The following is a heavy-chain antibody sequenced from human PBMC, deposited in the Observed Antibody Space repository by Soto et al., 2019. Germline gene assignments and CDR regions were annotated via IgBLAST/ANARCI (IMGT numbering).Heavy chain of an antibody. CDR2: MNPGSGKT. CDR3: ARMASAGTLNWFDP. CDR1: GYTFINFD. V-gene: IGHV1-8*02. J-gene: IGHJ5*02. D-gene: IGHD6-13*01. Sequence: ASVKVSCKASGYTFINFDISWVRQAAGQGLEWLGWMNPGSGKTGYASKFQGRVAMTRDASTGTSHLELSSLTSDDTAVYYCARMASAGTLNWFDPWGQVTLVT.